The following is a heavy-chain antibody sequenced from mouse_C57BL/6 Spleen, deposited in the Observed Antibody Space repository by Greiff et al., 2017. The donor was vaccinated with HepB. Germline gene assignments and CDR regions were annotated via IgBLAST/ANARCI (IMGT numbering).Heavy chain of an antibody. D-gene: IGHD2-3*01. CDR3: TREDGYSYAMDY. V-gene: IGHV5-9-1*02. CDR1: GFTFSSYA. J-gene: IGHJ4*01. Sequence: EVKLVESGEGLVKPGGSLKLSCAASGFTFSSYAMSWVRQTPEKRLEWVAYISSGGDYIYYADTVKGRFTISRDNARNTLYLQMSSLKSEDTAMYYCTREDGYSYAMDYWGQGTSVTVSS. CDR2: ISSGGDYI.